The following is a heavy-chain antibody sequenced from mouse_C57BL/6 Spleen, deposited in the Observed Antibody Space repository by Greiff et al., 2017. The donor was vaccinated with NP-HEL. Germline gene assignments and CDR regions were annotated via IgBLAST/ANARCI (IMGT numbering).Heavy chain of an antibody. CDR2: IYPGDGDT. CDR3: ARNPYGSSYHYYAMDY. J-gene: IGHJ4*01. CDR1: GYAFSSSW. D-gene: IGHD1-1*01. V-gene: IGHV1-82*01. Sequence: VQLQQSGPELVKPGASVKISCKASGYAFSSSWMNWVKQRPGKGLEWIGRIYPGDGDTNYNGKFKGKATLTADKSSSTAYMQLSSLTSEDSAVYFCARNPYGSSYHYYAMDYWGQGTSVTVSS.